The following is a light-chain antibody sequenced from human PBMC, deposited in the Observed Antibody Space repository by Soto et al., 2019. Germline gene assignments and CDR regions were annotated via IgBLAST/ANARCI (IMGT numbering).Light chain of an antibody. CDR3: SSYTSSSTLV. V-gene: IGLV2-14*03. Sequence: QSALTQPASVSGSPGQSITISCTGTSSDVGGYNYVSWYQHHPGKAPKLMIYNVNNRPSGVSNRFSGSKSGHTASLTISGLQAEDEADYYCSSYTSSSTLVFGTGTKATVL. CDR1: SSDVGGYNY. J-gene: IGLJ1*01. CDR2: NVN.